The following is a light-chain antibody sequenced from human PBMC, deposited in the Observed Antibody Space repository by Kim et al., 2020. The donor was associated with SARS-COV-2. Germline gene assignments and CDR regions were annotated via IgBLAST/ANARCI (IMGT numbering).Light chain of an antibody. CDR1: RRGSSTY. J-gene: IGKJ1*01. V-gene: IGKV3-20*01. Sequence: SPAGRATPPCGAARRGSSTYLAWYQQRPGQAPRLLIYAASSRATGIPDRFSGSGSGTDFTLTISSLQPEDFAVYYCQQHSSSPRTFAQGTKVDIK. CDR2: AAS. CDR3: QQHSSSPRT.